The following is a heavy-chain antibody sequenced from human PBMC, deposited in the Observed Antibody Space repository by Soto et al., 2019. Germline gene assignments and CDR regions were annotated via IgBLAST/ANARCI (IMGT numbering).Heavy chain of an antibody. V-gene: IGHV3-23*01. CDR1: GFTFNKYA. CDR3: ARALTGYSYGVDY. Sequence: LRLSCVASGFTFNKYALAWVRQAPGKGLEWVSAISGSGASTYDADSVKGRFTISRDNAKNSLYLQMNSLRAEDTAVYYCARALTGYSYGVDYWGQGTLVTVSS. J-gene: IGHJ4*02. D-gene: IGHD5-18*01. CDR2: ISGSGAST.